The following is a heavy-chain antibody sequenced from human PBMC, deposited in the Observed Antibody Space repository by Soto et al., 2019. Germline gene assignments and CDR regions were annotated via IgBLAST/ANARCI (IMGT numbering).Heavy chain of an antibody. CDR3: ARRSNTVSLGWFDP. J-gene: IGHJ5*02. Sequence: PSETLSLTCTVSGGSISSSSHYWAWIRQPPGKGLEWIGNLYYSGTTYYNPSLKSRVTISVDTSKNQFSLKLTSVTAADTAVYYCARRSNTVSLGWFDPWGQGTLVTSPQ. CDR1: GGSISSSSHY. V-gene: IGHV4-39*01. D-gene: IGHD4-17*01. CDR2: LYYSGTT.